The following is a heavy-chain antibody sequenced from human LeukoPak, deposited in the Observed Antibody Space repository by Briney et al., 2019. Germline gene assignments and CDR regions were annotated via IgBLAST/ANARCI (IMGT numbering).Heavy chain of an antibody. CDR1: GFTFSTYS. V-gene: IGHV3-21*01. D-gene: IGHD6-13*01. Sequence: GGSLRLSCAASGFTFSTYSMNWVRQAPGKGLEWVSSISSSSSYIYYADSVKGRFTISRENAKNSLYLQMNSLRAEDTAVYYCARDRESSSWFDYWGQGTLVTVSS. CDR2: ISSSSSYI. CDR3: ARDRESSSWFDY. J-gene: IGHJ4*02.